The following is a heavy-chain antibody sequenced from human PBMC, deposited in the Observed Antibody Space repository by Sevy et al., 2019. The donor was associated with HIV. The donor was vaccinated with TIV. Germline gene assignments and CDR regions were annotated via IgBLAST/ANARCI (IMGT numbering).Heavy chain of an antibody. CDR3: ARISGVAVAGTGAFDI. CDR2: IDWDDDK. D-gene: IGHD6-19*01. CDR1: GFSLSTSGMC. J-gene: IGHJ3*02. Sequence: SGPTLVKPTQTLTLTCTFSGFSLSTSGMCVSWIRQPPGKALEWLALIDWDDDKYYSTSLKTRLTISKDTSKNQVVLTMTNMDPVDTATYYCARISGVAVAGTGAFDIWGQGTMVTVSS. V-gene: IGHV2-70*01.